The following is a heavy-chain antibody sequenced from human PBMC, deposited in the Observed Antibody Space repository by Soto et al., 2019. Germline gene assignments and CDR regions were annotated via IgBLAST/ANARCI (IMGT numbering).Heavy chain of an antibody. CDR3: ARERYSSGWPFDY. CDR2: ISAYNDNT. CDR1: GYTSTSYG. D-gene: IGHD6-19*01. V-gene: IGHV1-18*04. J-gene: IGHJ4*02. Sequence: QVQLVQSGAEVKKPGASVKVSCKASGYTSTSYGISWVRQAPGQGLEWMGWISAYNDNTNYAQNLQGRLTMTTDTSTNTAYMELRSLISDDTAVYYCARERYSSGWPFDYWGQGTLVTVSS.